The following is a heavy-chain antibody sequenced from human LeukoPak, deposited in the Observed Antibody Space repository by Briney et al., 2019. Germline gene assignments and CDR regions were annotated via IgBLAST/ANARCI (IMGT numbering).Heavy chain of an antibody. D-gene: IGHD3-10*01. J-gene: IGHJ4*02. CDR1: GFTFSSYS. CDR3: AKESSLWFGDGYFDY. Sequence: GGSLRLSCATSGFTFSSYSMNWVRQAAGKGLEWVSSISYTSSHIYYADSVKGRFTISRDNAKNSLYLQMNSLRAEDTAVYYCAKESSLWFGDGYFDYWGQGTLVTVSS. CDR2: ISYTSSHI. V-gene: IGHV3-21*04.